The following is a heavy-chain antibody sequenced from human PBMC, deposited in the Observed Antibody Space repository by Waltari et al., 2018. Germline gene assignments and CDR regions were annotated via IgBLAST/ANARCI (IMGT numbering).Heavy chain of an antibody. D-gene: IGHD6-19*01. CDR3: ARDQLGQWLVTVFDY. CDR2: ISSSSSTI. V-gene: IGHV3-48*01. J-gene: IGHJ4*02. Sequence: EVQLVESGGGLVQPGGSLRLSCAASGFTFSSYSMNWVRQAPGKGLEWVSYISSSSSTIYYAYSVKGRFTISRDNAKNSLYLQMNSLRAEDTAVYYCARDQLGQWLVTVFDYWGQGTLFTVSS. CDR1: GFTFSSYS.